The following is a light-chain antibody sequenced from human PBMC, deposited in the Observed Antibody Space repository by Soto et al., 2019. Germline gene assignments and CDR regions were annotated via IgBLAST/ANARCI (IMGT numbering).Light chain of an antibody. CDR1: SSDVGGYNY. CDR2: EVS. CDR3: SSYTSSSTLV. V-gene: IGLV2-14*01. J-gene: IGLJ2*01. Sequence: QSALTQPASVSGSPGQSITISCTGTSSDVGGYNYVSWYQQHPGKAPKLMIYEVSNRHSGVSNRFSGSKSGNTASLTISGLQAEYEADYYCSSYTSSSTLVFGGGTKLTVL.